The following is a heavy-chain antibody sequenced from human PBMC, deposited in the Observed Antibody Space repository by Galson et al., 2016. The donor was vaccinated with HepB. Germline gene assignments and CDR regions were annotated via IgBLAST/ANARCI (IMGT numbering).Heavy chain of an antibody. CDR1: GFTFSSYA. J-gene: IGHJ6*02. CDR2: ISGGGDST. V-gene: IGHV3-23*01. Sequence: SLRLSCAASGFTFSSYAMSWVRQAPGKGLEWVSSISGGGDSTYYADPVKGRFTISRDISKNTLYLQMSSLRAEDTAVYYCARTAGLDSLDVWGQGTTVTVSS. D-gene: IGHD3-9*01. CDR3: ARTAGLDSLDV.